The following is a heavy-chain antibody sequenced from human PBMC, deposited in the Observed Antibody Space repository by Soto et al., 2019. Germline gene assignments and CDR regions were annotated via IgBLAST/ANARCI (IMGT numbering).Heavy chain of an antibody. CDR1: GDTFNFYS. D-gene: IGHD3-10*01. Sequence: QVQLVQSGAEVKRPGSSVKVSCKASGDTFNFYSINWVRQAPGLGLEWMGRVNPIVSMSNYAQKFQGRVTMTADKSTSTAYVELSSLRSEDTAIYYCASSSGSGYRAFDYWGQGALVTVSS. CDR3: ASSSGSGYRAFDY. J-gene: IGHJ4*02. CDR2: VNPIVSMS. V-gene: IGHV1-69*02.